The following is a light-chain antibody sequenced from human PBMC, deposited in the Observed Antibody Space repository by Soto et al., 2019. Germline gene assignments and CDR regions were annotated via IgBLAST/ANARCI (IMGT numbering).Light chain of an antibody. CDR3: SSYGRCDDVAVV. CDR1: SSDVGGYNY. Sequence: QSALTQPPSASGSPGQSVTISCTGTSSDVGGYNYVSWYQQHPGKAPKVMIYEVSKRPSGVPDRFSGSKSGNTASLTGSGLQAEDVADYYCSSYGRCDDVAVVFGGGTKVTV. CDR2: EVS. J-gene: IGLJ2*01. V-gene: IGLV2-8*01.